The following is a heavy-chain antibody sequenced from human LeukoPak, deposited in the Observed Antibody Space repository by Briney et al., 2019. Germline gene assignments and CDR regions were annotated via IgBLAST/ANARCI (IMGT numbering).Heavy chain of an antibody. J-gene: IGHJ4*02. CDR2: INHSGST. D-gene: IGHD3-10*01. Sequence: PSETLSLTCAVYGGSFSGYYWSWIRQPPGKGLEWIGEINHSGSTYYNPSLKSRVTISLDTSKNQFSLNLRSVTAADTAVYYCSTGMLRGLAPVFLDYWGQGTLVTVSS. CDR3: STGMLRGLAPVFLDY. CDR1: GGSFSGYY. V-gene: IGHV4-34*01.